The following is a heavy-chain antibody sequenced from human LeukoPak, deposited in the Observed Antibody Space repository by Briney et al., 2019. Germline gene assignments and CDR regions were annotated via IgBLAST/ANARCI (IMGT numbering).Heavy chain of an antibody. V-gene: IGHV6-1*01. Sequence: SQTLSLTCAISGDSVSSNSAGWNWIRQSPSRGLEWLGRTYYKSKWYNDYAVSVKSRITINPDTSKNQFSLQLNSVTPEDTAVYYCARSGIVGSSGSDPWGQGTLVTVSS. J-gene: IGHJ5*02. CDR2: TYYKSKWYN. CDR1: GDSVSSNSAG. D-gene: IGHD1-26*01. CDR3: ARSGIVGSSGSDP.